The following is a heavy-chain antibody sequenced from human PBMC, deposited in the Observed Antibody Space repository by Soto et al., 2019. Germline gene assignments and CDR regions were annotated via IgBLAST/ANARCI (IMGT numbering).Heavy chain of an antibody. D-gene: IGHD2-2*01. CDR1: GDSISSYY. CDR3: ARDDKGVSAAMLY. Sequence: KTSETLSLTCTVSGDSISSYYWSWIRQPAGKGLEWIGRMYTSGSTKYNPSLKSRVTMSVDTSKNQFSLKLSSVTAADTAVYYCARDDKGVSAAMLYWGQGTLVTVSS. V-gene: IGHV4-4*07. J-gene: IGHJ4*02. CDR2: MYTSGST.